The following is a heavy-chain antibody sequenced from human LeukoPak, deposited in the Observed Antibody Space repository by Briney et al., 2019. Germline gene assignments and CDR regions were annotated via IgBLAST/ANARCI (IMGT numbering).Heavy chain of an antibody. D-gene: IGHD6-19*01. CDR3: ARDSGGSLDN. CDR1: GFTFSTYW. CDR2: IKEDASEK. J-gene: IGHJ4*02. Sequence: GGSLRLSCAASGFTFSTYWMARVRQAPGKGLEWVANIKEDASEKYYVDSVKGRFTISRDNAKNSLYLQMNSLRAEDTAVYHCARDSGGSLDNWGQGTLVTVSS. V-gene: IGHV3-7*04.